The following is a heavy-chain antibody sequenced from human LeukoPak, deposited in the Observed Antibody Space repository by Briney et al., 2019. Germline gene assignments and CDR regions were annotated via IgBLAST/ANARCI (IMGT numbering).Heavy chain of an antibody. J-gene: IGHJ4*02. CDR3: ARDRRDVGYGDHLDY. CDR1: GYTFTSYY. V-gene: IGHV7-4-1*02. Sequence: ASVKVSCKASGYTFTSYYMHWVRQAPGQGLEWMGWINTNTGNPTYAQGFTGRFVFSLDTSVSTAYLQISSLKAEDTAVYYCARDRRDVGYGDHLDYWGQGTLVTVSS. CDR2: INTNTGNP. D-gene: IGHD4-17*01.